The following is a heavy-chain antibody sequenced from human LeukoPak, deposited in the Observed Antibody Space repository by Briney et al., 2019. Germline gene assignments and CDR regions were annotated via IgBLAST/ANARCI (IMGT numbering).Heavy chain of an antibody. CDR1: GGSISSYY. D-gene: IGHD3-3*01. CDR3: ARVGTDYDFWSGYLYLDY. J-gene: IGHJ4*02. V-gene: IGHV4-59*01. CDR2: IYYSGST. Sequence: PSETLSLTCTVSGGSISSYYWSWIRQPPGKGLEWIGYIYYSGSTNYNPSLKSRVTISVDTSKNQFSLKLSSVTAADTAVYYCARVGTDYDFWSGYLYLDYWGQGTLVTVSS.